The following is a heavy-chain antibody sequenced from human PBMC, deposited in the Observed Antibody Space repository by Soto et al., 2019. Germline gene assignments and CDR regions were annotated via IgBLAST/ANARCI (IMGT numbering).Heavy chain of an antibody. CDR3: ARGYYDSSGYQDYFDY. Sequence: ASVKVSCKASGYTFTGYYMHWVRQAPGQGLEWMGWINPNSGGTNYAQKFQGRVTMTRDTSISTAYMELSRLRSDDTAVYYCARGYYDSSGYQDYFDYWGQGTLVTVSS. CDR1: GYTFTGYY. J-gene: IGHJ4*02. CDR2: INPNSGGT. V-gene: IGHV1-2*02. D-gene: IGHD3-22*01.